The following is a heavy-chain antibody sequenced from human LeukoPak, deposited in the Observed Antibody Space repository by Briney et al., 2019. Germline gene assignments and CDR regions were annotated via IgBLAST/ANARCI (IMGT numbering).Heavy chain of an antibody. Sequence: GASVKVSCKASGGTFSSYAISWVRQAPGQGLEWMGRIIPILGIANYAQKFQGRVTITADKSTSTAYMELSSLRSEDTAVYYCACIEIVEHGSGNFDYWGQGTLVTVSS. CDR3: ACIEIVEHGSGNFDY. J-gene: IGHJ4*02. CDR1: GGTFSSYA. V-gene: IGHV1-69*04. D-gene: IGHD3-10*01. CDR2: IIPILGIA.